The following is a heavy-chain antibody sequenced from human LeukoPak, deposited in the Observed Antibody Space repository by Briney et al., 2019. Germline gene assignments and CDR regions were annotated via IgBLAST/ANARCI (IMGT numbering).Heavy chain of an antibody. D-gene: IGHD6-6*01. J-gene: IGHJ3*02. V-gene: IGHV3-11*01. CDR1: GVIFSDYK. CDR3: ARVPYRQLVDAFDI. CDR2: ISSRGSTI. Sequence: GGALRLSCAASGVIFSDYKISGGRQAPGRGGGGGSYISSRGSTIYYAPSVKGRFTISRDNAKKSLYLQMNSLRAEDTAVYYCARVPYRQLVDAFDIWGQGTMVTVPS.